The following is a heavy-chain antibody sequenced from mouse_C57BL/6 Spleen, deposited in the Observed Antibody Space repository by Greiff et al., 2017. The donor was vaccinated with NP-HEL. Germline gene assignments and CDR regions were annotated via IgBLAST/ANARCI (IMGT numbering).Heavy chain of an antibody. CDR3: ARGYYGSSPRFAY. CDR2: IYPGSGNT. CDR1: GYTFTDYY. D-gene: IGHD1-1*01. V-gene: IGHV1-76*01. J-gene: IGHJ3*01. Sequence: QVQLQQSGAELVRPGASVKLSCKASGYTFTDYYINWVKQRPGQGLEWIARIYPGSGNTYYNEKFKGKATLTAEKSSSTAYMQLSSLTSEDSAVYFCARGYYGSSPRFAYWGQGTLVTVSA.